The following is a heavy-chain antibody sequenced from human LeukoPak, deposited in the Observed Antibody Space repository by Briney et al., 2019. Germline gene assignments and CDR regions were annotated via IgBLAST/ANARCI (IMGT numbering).Heavy chain of an antibody. CDR2: ISSSSSTI. V-gene: IGHV3-48*01. D-gene: IGHD2-2*01. J-gene: IGHJ4*02. CDR3: AREPRYCSSTSCYDLSFDY. Sequence: PGGSLRLSCAASGFTFSSYSMNWVRQAPGKGLEWVSYISSSSSTIYYADSVKGRFTISRDNSKNTLYLQMNSLRAEDTAVYYCAREPRYCSSTSCYDLSFDYWGQGTLVTVSS. CDR1: GFTFSSYS.